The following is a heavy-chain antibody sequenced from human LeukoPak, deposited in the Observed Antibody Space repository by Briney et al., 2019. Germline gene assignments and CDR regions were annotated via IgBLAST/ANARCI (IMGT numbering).Heavy chain of an antibody. CDR3: AKNRGGAYKYYMDV. V-gene: IGHV3-23*01. CDR1: GFTFNNYA. CDR2: VSGSGGAT. Sequence: GGYLRLSCAASGFTFNNYAMSWVRQAPGMGLEWLSYVSGSGGATYYAASVKGRFTISRDNSKNTVYLQMGSLRAEDTAVYYCAKNRGGAYKYYMDVWGNGTTVTVSS. J-gene: IGHJ6*03. D-gene: IGHD1-26*01.